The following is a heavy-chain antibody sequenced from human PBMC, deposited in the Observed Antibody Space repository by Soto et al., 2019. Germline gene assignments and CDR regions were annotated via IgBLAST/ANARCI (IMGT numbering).Heavy chain of an antibody. V-gene: IGHV1-69*13. CDR1: GGTFSSYA. Sequence: ASVKVSCKASGGTFSSYAISWVRQAPGQGLEWMGGIIPIFGTANYAQKFQGRVTITADESTSTAYMELSSLRSEDTAVYYCARDNWGADYGGNQDAFDIWGQGTMVTVSS. J-gene: IGHJ3*02. CDR3: ARDNWGADYGGNQDAFDI. D-gene: IGHD4-17*01. CDR2: IIPIFGTA.